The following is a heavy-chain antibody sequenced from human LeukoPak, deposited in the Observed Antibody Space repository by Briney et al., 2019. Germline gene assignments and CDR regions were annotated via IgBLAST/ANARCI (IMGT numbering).Heavy chain of an antibody. D-gene: IGHD3-3*01. CDR3: ARGSYDFWSGYYFDY. J-gene: IGHJ4*02. V-gene: IGHV3-53*01. Sequence: PGGSLRLSCAASGFTFSSYAMSWVRQAPGKGLEWVSVIYSGGSTYYADSVKGRFTISRDNSKNTLYLQMNSLRAEDTAVYYCARGSYDFWSGYYFDYWGQGTLVTVSS. CDR1: GFTFSSYA. CDR2: IYSGGST.